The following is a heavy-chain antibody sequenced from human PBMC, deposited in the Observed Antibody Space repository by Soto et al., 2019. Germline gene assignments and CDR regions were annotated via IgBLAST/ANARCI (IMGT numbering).Heavy chain of an antibody. Sequence: SETLSLTCTVSGGSISSYYWSWIRQPPGKGLEWIGYIYYSGSTNYNPSLKSRVTISVDTSKNQFSLKLSSVTAADTAVYYCARWLQSTDFDYWGQGALVTVSS. D-gene: IGHD5-12*01. CDR3: ARWLQSTDFDY. J-gene: IGHJ4*02. CDR2: IYYSGST. V-gene: IGHV4-59*01. CDR1: GGSISSYY.